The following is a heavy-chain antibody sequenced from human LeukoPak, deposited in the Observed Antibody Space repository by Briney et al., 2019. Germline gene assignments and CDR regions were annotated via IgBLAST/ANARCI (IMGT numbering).Heavy chain of an antibody. CDR1: GFPLSDYY. CDR2: ISSTSSTM. J-gene: IGHJ4*02. CDR3: ARESAYAFWY. D-gene: IGHD3-3*01. Sequence: GGSLRLSCAASGFPLSDYYMNWVRQAPEKGLEWVSYISSTSSTMYYADSVKGRFTISRDNAKNSLYLQMNSLRDEDTAVYYCARESAYAFWYWGQGTLVAVSS. V-gene: IGHV3-48*02.